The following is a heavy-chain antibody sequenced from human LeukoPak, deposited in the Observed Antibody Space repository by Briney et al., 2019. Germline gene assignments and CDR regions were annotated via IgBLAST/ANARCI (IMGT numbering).Heavy chain of an antibody. CDR2: IHTRSGGT. V-gene: IGHV1-2*02. J-gene: IGHJ4*02. CDR1: GFTFTDFY. D-gene: IGHD3-9*01. Sequence: ASVKVSFKATGFTFTDFYMHWIRQAPGQGLEWMGWIHTRSGGTNSAQKFQDRLTMTRDTSISTIHMELNSLRSDDTAVYYCARDLDWGPDYWGQGTLVTVSS. CDR3: ARDLDWGPDY.